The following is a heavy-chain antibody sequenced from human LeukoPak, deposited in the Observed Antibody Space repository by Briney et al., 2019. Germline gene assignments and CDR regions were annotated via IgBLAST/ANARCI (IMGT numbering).Heavy chain of an antibody. J-gene: IGHJ5*02. Sequence: ASVKVSCKASGYTFTGYYMHWVRQAPGQGLEWMGRINPNSGGTNYAQKFQGRVTMTRDTSISTAYMELSRLRPDDTAVYYCARDPYCGGDCYLASWGQGTLVTVSS. CDR3: ARDPYCGGDCYLAS. CDR2: INPNSGGT. D-gene: IGHD2-21*02. CDR1: GYTFTGYY. V-gene: IGHV1-2*06.